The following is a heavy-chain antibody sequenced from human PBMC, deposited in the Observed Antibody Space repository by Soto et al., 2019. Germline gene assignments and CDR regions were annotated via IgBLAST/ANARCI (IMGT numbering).Heavy chain of an antibody. D-gene: IGHD6-19*01. CDR3: ARTTQWLDAFDI. CDR1: GFTFSSYG. J-gene: IGHJ3*02. Sequence: QVQLVESGGGVVQPGRSLRLSCAASGFTFSSYGMHWVRQAPGKGLEWVAVISYDGSNKYYADSVKGRFTISRDNSKNTLYLQMNSLRAEDTAVYYCARTTQWLDAFDIWGQGTMVTVSS. V-gene: IGHV3-30*03. CDR2: ISYDGSNK.